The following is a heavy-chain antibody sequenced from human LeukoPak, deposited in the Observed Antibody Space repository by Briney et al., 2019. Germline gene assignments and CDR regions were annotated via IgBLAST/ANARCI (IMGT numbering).Heavy chain of an antibody. CDR3: ARGDSSSWYGAGDDY. V-gene: IGHV3-7*03. J-gene: IGHJ4*02. D-gene: IGHD6-13*01. CDR2: IKQDGSEK. Sequence: KPGGSLRLSCAASGFTFSSYWMSWVRQAPGKGLEWVANIKQDGSEKYYVDSVKGRFTISRDNAKNSLYLQMNSLRAEDTAVYYCARGDSSSWYGAGDDYWGQGTLVTVSS. CDR1: GFTFSSYW.